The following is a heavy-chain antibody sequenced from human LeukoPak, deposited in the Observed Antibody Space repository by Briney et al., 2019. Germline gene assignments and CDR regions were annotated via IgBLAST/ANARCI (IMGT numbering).Heavy chain of an antibody. V-gene: IGHV4-34*01. Sequence: SETLSLTCAVYGGSFSGYYWSWTRQPPGKGLEWIGEINHSGSTNYNPSLKSRVTISVDTSKNQFSLKLSSVTAAGTAVYYCARANWNYAVYWGQGTLVTVSS. CDR2: INHSGST. J-gene: IGHJ4*02. D-gene: IGHD1-7*01. CDR3: ARANWNYAVY. CDR1: GGSFSGYY.